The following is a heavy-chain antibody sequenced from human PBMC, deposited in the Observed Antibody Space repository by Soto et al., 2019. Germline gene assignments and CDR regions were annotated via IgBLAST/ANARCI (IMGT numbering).Heavy chain of an antibody. CDR3: ASDTQYYFDY. Sequence: WGSLRLSCAASGFTFISYGIRCVRQAPGKWLEWVAVIWYDGSNKYYADSVKGRFTISRDNSKNTLYLQMNSLRAEDTAVYYCASDTQYYFDYWGQGTLVTVSS. CDR2: IWYDGSNK. V-gene: IGHV3-33*01. CDR1: GFTFISYG. J-gene: IGHJ4*02.